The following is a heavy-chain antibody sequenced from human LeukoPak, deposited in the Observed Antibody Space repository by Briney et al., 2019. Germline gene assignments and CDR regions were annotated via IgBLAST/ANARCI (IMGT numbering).Heavy chain of an antibody. J-gene: IGHJ3*02. D-gene: IGHD3-22*01. Sequence: SETLSLTCAVYGGSFSGYYWSWIRQHPGKGLEWIGYIYYSGSTYYNPSLKSRVTISVDTSKNQFSLKLSSVTAADTAVYYCARGSGGITMIVERAFDIWGQGTMVTVSS. V-gene: IGHV4-31*11. CDR3: ARGSGGITMIVERAFDI. CDR1: GGSFSGYY. CDR2: IYYSGST.